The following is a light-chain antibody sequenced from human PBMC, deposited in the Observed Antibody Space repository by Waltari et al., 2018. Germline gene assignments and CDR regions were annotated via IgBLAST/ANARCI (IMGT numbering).Light chain of an antibody. CDR3: QTGGHGTWV. CDR1: SRPSSNA. Sequence: QLVLTQSPSASASLGASVKLTCTLSSRPSSNAIASLQQQPEKGPRYLMKVNSDGSHSKGDKIPDRFSGSSSGAEHFLTISSLQSEDEADYYCQTGGHGTWVFGGGTKLTVL. V-gene: IGLV4-69*01. CDR2: VNSDGSH. J-gene: IGLJ3*02.